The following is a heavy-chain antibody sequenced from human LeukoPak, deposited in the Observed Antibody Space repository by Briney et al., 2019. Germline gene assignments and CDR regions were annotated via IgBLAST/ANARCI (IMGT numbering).Heavy chain of an antibody. D-gene: IGHD2/OR15-2a*01. Sequence: PGGSLRLSCAASGFTLRNYAMNWVRQAPGKGLEWVSGISGGGGNTYYADSVKGRFTISRDNSKSMLYLQMDSLRAEDTAVYYCAKHESFVTPFDYWGQGTLVTVSS. V-gene: IGHV3-23*01. CDR1: GFTLRNYA. J-gene: IGHJ4*02. CDR3: AKHESFVTPFDY. CDR2: ISGGGGNT.